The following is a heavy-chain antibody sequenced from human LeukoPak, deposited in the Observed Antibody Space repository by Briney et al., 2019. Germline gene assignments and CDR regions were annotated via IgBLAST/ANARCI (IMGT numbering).Heavy chain of an antibody. Sequence: PSETLSLTCTVSGGSISSSSYYWGWIRQPPGKGLEWIGSIYYSGSTYYNPSLKSRVTISVDTSKNQFSLKLSSVTAADTAVYYCARRLASSSAHLDYWGQGTLVTVSS. CDR3: ARRLASSSAHLDY. D-gene: IGHD6-6*01. V-gene: IGHV4-39*01. CDR1: GGSISSSSYY. J-gene: IGHJ4*02. CDR2: IYYSGST.